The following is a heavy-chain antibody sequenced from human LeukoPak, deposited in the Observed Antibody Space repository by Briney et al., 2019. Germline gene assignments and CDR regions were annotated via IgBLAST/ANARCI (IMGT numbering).Heavy chain of an antibody. CDR3: ARDPASSGHGDWFDP. V-gene: IGHV1-69*04. Sequence: SVKVSCKASGGTFSSYAISWVRQAPGQGLEWMGRIIPILGIANYAQKFQGRVTITADKSTSTAYMELSSLRAEDTAVYYCARDPASSGHGDWFDPWGQGTLVTVSS. CDR1: GGTFSSYA. D-gene: IGHD3-22*01. J-gene: IGHJ5*02. CDR2: IIPILGIA.